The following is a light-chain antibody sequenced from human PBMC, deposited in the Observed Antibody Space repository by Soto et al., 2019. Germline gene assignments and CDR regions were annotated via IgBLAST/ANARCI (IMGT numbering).Light chain of an antibody. V-gene: IGLV7-43*01. CDR3: LLYYGGQLGV. CDR2: STN. J-gene: IGLJ2*01. Sequence: QTVVTQEPSLTVSPGGTVTLTCATSTGAVTSGYYPNWFQQKPGQAPRALIYSTNNKYSWTPARFSGSLLGGKAALTLSSVQPEDEADYYCLLYYGGQLGVFGGGTKLTVL. CDR1: TGAVTSGYY.